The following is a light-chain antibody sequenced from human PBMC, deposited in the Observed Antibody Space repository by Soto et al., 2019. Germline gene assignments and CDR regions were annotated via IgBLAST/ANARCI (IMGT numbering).Light chain of an antibody. J-gene: IGKJ4*01. Sequence: EIVLTQSPGTLSLSPGERATLSCRASQSIYNNYLAWYQQKPGQAPRLLIYGASSRDTGIPDRFSGSGSETDFTLTISRLEPEDFAVYYCQQYGSAPLTFGGGTKVELK. CDR2: GAS. V-gene: IGKV3-20*01. CDR3: QQYGSAPLT. CDR1: QSIYNNY.